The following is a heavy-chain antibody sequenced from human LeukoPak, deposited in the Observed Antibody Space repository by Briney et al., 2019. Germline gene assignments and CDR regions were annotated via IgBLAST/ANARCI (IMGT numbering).Heavy chain of an antibody. CDR3: AKVRKKWLRLEFFDS. Sequence: GGSLRLSCAASGFTFSSYGMHWVRQAPGKGLEWVAFIRYDGSNKYYADSVKGRFTISRDNSTKTLYLQMTRLRAEDTAVYYCAKVRKKWLRLEFFDSWGQGTLVTVSS. CDR1: GFTFSSYG. J-gene: IGHJ4*02. D-gene: IGHD5-12*01. CDR2: IRYDGSNK. V-gene: IGHV3-30*02.